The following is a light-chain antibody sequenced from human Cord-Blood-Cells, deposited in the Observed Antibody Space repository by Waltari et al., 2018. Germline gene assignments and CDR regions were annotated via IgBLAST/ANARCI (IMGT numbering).Light chain of an antibody. CDR1: SSDVGGYNY. J-gene: IGLJ1*01. V-gene: IGLV2-8*01. Sequence: QSALTQPPSASGSPGPSVTISCTGTSSDVGGYNYVSWYQQHPGKAPKLTIYEVSKRPSGVPDRFSGSKSGNTASLTVSGLQAEDEADYYCSSYAGSNNVFGTGTKVTVL. CDR3: SSYAGSNNV. CDR2: EVS.